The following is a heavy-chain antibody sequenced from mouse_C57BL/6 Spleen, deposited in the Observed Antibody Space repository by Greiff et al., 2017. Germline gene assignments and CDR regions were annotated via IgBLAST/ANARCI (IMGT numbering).Heavy chain of an antibody. D-gene: IGHD1-2*01. J-gene: IGHJ4*01. CDR3: ARRGGRLRFGDY. CDR1: GYTFTSYW. Sequence: QVQLQQSGAELVRPGSSVKLSCKASGYTFTSYWMDWVKQRPGQGLEWIGNIYPSDSETHYNQKFKDKATLTVDKSSSTAYMQLSSLTSEDSAVYYCARRGGRLRFGDYWGQGTTVTVSS. V-gene: IGHV1-61*01. CDR2: IYPSDSET.